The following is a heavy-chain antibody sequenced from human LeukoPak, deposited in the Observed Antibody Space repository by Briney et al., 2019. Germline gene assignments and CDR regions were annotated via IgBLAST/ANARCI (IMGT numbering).Heavy chain of an antibody. V-gene: IGHV3-15*01. D-gene: IGHD3-10*01. CDR3: TTDLGITMVRGVIGDAFDI. Sequence: GGTLRLSCEGSGLTFSNAWMSWVREAPGKGPEWVGRIKSKTDGGTTDYAAPVKGRFTISRDDSQNTLYLQMNSLKTEDTAVYYCTTDLGITMVRGVIGDAFDIWGQGTMVTVSS. CDR2: IKSKTDGGTT. CDR1: GLTFSNAW. J-gene: IGHJ3*02.